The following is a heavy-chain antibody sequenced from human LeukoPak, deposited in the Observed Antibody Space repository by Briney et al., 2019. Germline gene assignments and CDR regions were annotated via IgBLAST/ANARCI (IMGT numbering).Heavy chain of an antibody. CDR1: GFTFSNHW. CDR2: IKQDGSEK. J-gene: IGHJ4*02. V-gene: IGHV3-7*04. Sequence: GGSLRLSCTASGFTFSNHWMSWVRQAHEKGLEWVANIKQDGSEKYYVDSVKGRFTISRDNAKNSLYLQMNSLRAEDTAVYYCARGGGSYYNYWGQGTLVTVST. CDR3: ARGGGSYYNY. D-gene: IGHD1-26*01.